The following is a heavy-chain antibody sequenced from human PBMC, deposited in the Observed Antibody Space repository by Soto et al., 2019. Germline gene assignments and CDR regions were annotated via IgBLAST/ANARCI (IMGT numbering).Heavy chain of an antibody. CDR2: IYYSGSA. J-gene: IGHJ3*02. CDR3: ARHLYYYAARGGGNAFDI. CDR1: GGSISSSSYY. Sequence: SETLSLTCTVSGGSISSSSYYWGWIRQPPGKGLEWIGSIYYSGSAYYNPSLKSRVTISVDTSKNQFSLKLSSVTAADTAVYYCARHLYYYAARGGGNAFDIWGQGTMVTVSS. V-gene: IGHV4-39*01. D-gene: IGHD3-22*01.